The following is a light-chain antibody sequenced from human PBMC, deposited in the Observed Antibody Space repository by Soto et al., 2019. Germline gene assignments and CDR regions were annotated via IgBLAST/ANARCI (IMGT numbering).Light chain of an antibody. CDR1: SSDVGNYNC. J-gene: IGLJ3*02. V-gene: IGLV2-8*01. Sequence: HSALTQPPSASGSPGQSVTISCTGTSSDVGNYNCVSWYQQHPGKVPKLMIYEVTKRTSGVPDRFSGSKSGNTASLTVSGLQAEDEADYYCSSYAGSKTLFGGGTKLTVL. CDR2: EVT. CDR3: SSYAGSKTL.